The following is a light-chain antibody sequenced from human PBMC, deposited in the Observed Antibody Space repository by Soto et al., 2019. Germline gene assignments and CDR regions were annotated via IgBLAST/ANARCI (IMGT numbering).Light chain of an antibody. CDR2: AAS. CDR3: QQLNTYPLT. CDR1: QGITSY. V-gene: IGKV1-9*01. Sequence: DIQMTQSASALSASVGDILTITCRASQGITSYLAWYQQKPGKAPQLLIYAASTLQSGVPSRFSGSGSGTEFALTSSSLQPEDFATYYCQQLNTYPLTVGGGTKVDIK. J-gene: IGKJ4*01.